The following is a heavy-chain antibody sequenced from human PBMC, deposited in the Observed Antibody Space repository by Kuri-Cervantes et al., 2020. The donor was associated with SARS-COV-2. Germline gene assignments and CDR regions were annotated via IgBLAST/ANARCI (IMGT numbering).Heavy chain of an antibody. CDR2: ISDRGANT. V-gene: IGHV3-23*01. D-gene: IGHD2-8*01. CDR3: AKRDGSNGVCYHYYYYYMDV. CDR1: GITFSGYA. Sequence: GESLKISCAASGITFSGYAISWVRQAPGKGLEWISGISDRGANTYYADSVKGRFTISRDNSKSTLYLQMNSLTAEDTATYYCAKRDGSNGVCYHYYYYYMDVWGKGTTVTVSS. J-gene: IGHJ6*03.